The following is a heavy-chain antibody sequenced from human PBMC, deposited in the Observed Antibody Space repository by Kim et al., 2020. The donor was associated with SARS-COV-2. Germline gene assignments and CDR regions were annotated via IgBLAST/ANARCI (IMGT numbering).Heavy chain of an antibody. CDR3: ARSAGRASWHHFDY. V-gene: IGHV4-59*01. J-gene: IGHJ4*02. CDR2: IFYSGNT. D-gene: IGHD6-25*01. CDR1: SDSFSAYY. Sequence: SETLSLTCTVSSDSFSAYYWSWIRQFPGKGLEWIGYIFYSGNTNYSPSLKSRVTISWDTSRSQFSLDLTSVTEADTAVYYCARSAGRASWHHFDYWGRGILVTVSS.